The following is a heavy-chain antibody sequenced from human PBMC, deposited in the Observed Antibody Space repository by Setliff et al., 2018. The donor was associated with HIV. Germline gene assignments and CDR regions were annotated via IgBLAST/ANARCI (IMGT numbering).Heavy chain of an antibody. D-gene: IGHD5-18*01. J-gene: IGHJ4*02. CDR1: GGSVNSATYY. CDR3: AREGKTAMVTKYDY. Sequence: SETLSLTCTVSGGSVNSATYYWSWIRQHPGKGLEWIGYIDYSGSAFYNPSLKSRITISVDTSKNQFSLRMKSVTAADTAMYYCAREGKTAMVTKYDYWGQGTMVTV. CDR2: IDYSGSA. V-gene: IGHV4-31*03.